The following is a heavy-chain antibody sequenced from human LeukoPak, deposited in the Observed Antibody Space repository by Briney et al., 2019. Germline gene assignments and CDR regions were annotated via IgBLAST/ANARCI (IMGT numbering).Heavy chain of an antibody. J-gene: IGHJ6*02. CDR2: IYTSGST. V-gene: IGHV4-4*07. Sequence: SETLSLTCTVSGGSISSYYWSWIRQPAGKGLEWIWRIYTSGSTNYNPSLKSRVTMSVDTSKNQFSLKLSSVTAADTAVYYCARGAEIGYDSSGSYGMDVWGQGTTVTVSS. D-gene: IGHD3-22*01. CDR3: ARGAEIGYDSSGSYGMDV. CDR1: GGSISSYY.